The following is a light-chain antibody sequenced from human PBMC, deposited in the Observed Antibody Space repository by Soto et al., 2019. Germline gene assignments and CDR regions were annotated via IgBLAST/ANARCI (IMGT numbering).Light chain of an antibody. CDR3: QSYDSSLSAL. J-gene: IGLJ1*01. CDR2: GNS. V-gene: IGLV1-40*01. Sequence: QSVLTQPHSVSGAPGQGVTISSTGSSSNIGAGYDVHWYQQLPGTAPKLLIYGNSNRPSGVPDRFSGSKSGTSASLAITGLQAEHEADYYCQSYDSSLSALFGTGTKLTVL. CDR1: SSNIGAGYD.